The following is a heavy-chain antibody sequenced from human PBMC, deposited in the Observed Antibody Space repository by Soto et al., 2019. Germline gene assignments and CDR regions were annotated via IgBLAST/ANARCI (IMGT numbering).Heavy chain of an antibody. CDR1: CGSIISSSYY. J-gene: IGHJ4*02. D-gene: IGHD2-2*01. Sequence: SETLSLTCTVSCGSIISSSYYWGWIRQPPGKGLEWIGSIYYSGSTYYNPSLKSRVTISVDTSKNQFSLKLSSVTAADTAVYYCASASSFGRLDYWGQGTLVTVSS. CDR2: IYYSGST. CDR3: ASASSFGRLDY. V-gene: IGHV4-39*01.